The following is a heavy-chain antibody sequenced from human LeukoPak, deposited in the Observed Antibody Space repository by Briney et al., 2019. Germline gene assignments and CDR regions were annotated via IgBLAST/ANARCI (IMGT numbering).Heavy chain of an antibody. CDR2: IRSKANSYAT. V-gene: IGHV3-73*01. J-gene: IGHJ6*04. CDR3: TRDFWSGYFGDV. D-gene: IGHD3-3*01. Sequence: QTGGSLRLSCAASGFTFSGSAMHWVRQASGKGLEWVGRIRSKANSYATAYAASVKGRFTISRDDSKNTAYLQMNSPKTEDTAVYYCTRDFWSGYFGDVWGKGTTVTVSS. CDR1: GFTFSGSA.